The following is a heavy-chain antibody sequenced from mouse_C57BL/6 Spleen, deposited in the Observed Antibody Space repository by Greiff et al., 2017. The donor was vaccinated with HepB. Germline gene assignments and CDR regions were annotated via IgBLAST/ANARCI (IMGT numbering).Heavy chain of an antibody. V-gene: IGHV5-6*01. D-gene: IGHD1-1*01. CDR3: ARTLTTVVAPYFDD. CDR1: GFTFSSYG. J-gene: IGHJ2*01. Sequence: EVKLMESGGDLVKPGGSLKLSCAASGFTFSSYGMSWVRQTPDKRLEWVATISSGGSYTYYPDSVKGRFTISRDTAKNTLYLQMSSLKSEDTAMYFCARTLTTVVAPYFDDWGQGTTLTVSS. CDR2: ISSGGSYT.